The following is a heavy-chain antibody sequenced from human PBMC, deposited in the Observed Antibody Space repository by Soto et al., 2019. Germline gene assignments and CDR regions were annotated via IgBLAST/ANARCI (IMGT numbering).Heavy chain of an antibody. J-gene: IGHJ4*02. Sequence: GGSLRLSCAASGFTFSSYAMSWVRQAPGKGLEWVSAISGSGGSTYYADSVKGRFTISRDNSKNTLYLQMNGLGAEETAVYYCAKDPLIVVVPAAIDYWGQGTLVTVSS. V-gene: IGHV3-23*01. CDR2: ISGSGGST. D-gene: IGHD2-2*01. CDR3: AKDPLIVVVPAAIDY. CDR1: GFTFSSYA.